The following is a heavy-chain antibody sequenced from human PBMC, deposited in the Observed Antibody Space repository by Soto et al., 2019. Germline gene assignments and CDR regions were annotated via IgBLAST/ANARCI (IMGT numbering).Heavy chain of an antibody. V-gene: IGHV4-4*02. D-gene: IGHD2-2*01. CDR2: IYHSGST. CDR1: SGSISSSNW. CDR3: VVGVVPAAIDY. Sequence: QVQLQESGPGLVKPSGTLSLTCAVSSGSISSSNWWSWVRQPPGKGREWIGEIYHSGSTNYNPSRQVRVTIAVDKSQNQFSLKLSSVTAADTAVYYGVVGVVPAAIDYWGQGTLVTVSS. J-gene: IGHJ4*02.